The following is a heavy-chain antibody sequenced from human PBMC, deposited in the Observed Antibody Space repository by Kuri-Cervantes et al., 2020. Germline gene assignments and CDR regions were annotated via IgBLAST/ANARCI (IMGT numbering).Heavy chain of an antibody. D-gene: IGHD3-16*02. CDR3: ARGDYIWGSYPLDI. CDR1: GGTFSSYA. Sequence: SVKVSCKASGGTFSSYAISWVRQAPGQGLEWMGGIIPIFGTANYAQKFQGRVTITADESTSTAYMELSSLRSEDTAVYYCARGDYIWGSYPLDIWGQGTMVTVSS. CDR2: IIPIFGTA. V-gene: IGHV1-69*13. J-gene: IGHJ3*02.